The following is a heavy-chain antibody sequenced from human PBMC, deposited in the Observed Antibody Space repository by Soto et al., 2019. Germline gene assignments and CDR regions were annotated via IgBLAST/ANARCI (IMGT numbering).Heavy chain of an antibody. J-gene: IGHJ4*02. V-gene: IGHV3-7*03. CDR2: IKEDGSEK. CDR1: GSTFSNYW. Sequence: PGGSLRLSCAASGSTFSNYWMSWVRQVPGKGLAWVSNIKEDGSEKYYVDSVKGRFTISRDNAKNSVHLQMNSLRDEDTAVYYCVRFSILVSGRGRGAFFDSWGQGTPVTVSS. CDR3: VRFSILVSGRGRGAFFDS. D-gene: IGHD6-19*01.